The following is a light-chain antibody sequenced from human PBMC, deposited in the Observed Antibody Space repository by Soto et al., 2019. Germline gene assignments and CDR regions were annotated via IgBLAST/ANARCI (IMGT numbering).Light chain of an antibody. CDR2: EVS. CDR1: SSDVGGYAY. V-gene: IGLV2-14*01. J-gene: IGLJ2*01. CDR3: SSYTDNTTPA. Sequence: QSVLTQPASVSGSPGQSITITCTGTSSDVGGYAYVSWYQQYPGKAPKLVISEVSNRPSGISHRFSGSRSGNTASLTISGLQAEDEADYYCSSYTDNTTPAFGVGTQLTVL.